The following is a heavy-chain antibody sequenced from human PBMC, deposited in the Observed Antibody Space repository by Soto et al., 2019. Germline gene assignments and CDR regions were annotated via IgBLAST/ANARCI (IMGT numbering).Heavy chain of an antibody. CDR3: APEGDYYDSSLHIDY. J-gene: IGHJ4*02. CDR2: IIPIFGTA. Sequence: SSVKVSCKASGGTFSSYSISWVRQAPGQGLEWMGGIIPIFGTANYAQKFQGRVTITADESTSTAYMELSSLRSEDTAVYYCAPEGDYYDSSLHIDYWGQGTRVTVSS. D-gene: IGHD3-22*01. CDR1: GGTFSSYS. V-gene: IGHV1-69*13.